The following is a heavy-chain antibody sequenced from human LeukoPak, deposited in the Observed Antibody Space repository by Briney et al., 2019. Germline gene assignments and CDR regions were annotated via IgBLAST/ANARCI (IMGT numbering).Heavy chain of an antibody. Sequence: GGSLRLSCAASGFTVSSNYMSWVRQAPGKGLEWVSVIYSGGSTYYADSVKGRFTISRDNSKNTLYLQMNSLRAEDTAVYYCARDGRGYCSSTSCYASDRAFDIWGQGTMVTVSS. CDR1: GFTVSSNY. CDR2: IYSGGST. J-gene: IGHJ3*02. CDR3: ARDGRGYCSSTSCYASDRAFDI. D-gene: IGHD2-2*01. V-gene: IGHV3-53*01.